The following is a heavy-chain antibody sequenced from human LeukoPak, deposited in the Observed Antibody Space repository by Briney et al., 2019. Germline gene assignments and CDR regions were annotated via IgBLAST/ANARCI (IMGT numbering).Heavy chain of an antibody. V-gene: IGHV3-48*01. CDR3: TREIGSH. J-gene: IGHJ4*02. CDR2: ISGSSTSI. Sequence: PGGSLRLSCAASGFTFSSSRMNWVRQAPGKGLEWISYISGSSTSIFYANSVKGRFTVSRDNAKNSLFLQMNSLRVDDTAVYYCTREIGSHWGQGSLVTVSS. CDR1: GFTFSSSR. D-gene: IGHD1-26*01.